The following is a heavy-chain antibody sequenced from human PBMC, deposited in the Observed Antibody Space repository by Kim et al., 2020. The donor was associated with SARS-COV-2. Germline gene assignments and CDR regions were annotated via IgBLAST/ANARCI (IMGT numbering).Heavy chain of an antibody. CDR2: IYYSGST. CDR3: ARAMAVAGTHFFDY. D-gene: IGHD6-19*01. J-gene: IGHJ4*02. CDR1: GGSISSYY. V-gene: IGHV4-59*01. Sequence: SETLSLTCTVSGGSISSYYWSWIRQPPGKGLEWIGYIYYSGSTNYNPSLKSRVTISVDTSKNQFSLKLSSVTAADTAVYYCARAMAVAGTHFFDYWGQGT.